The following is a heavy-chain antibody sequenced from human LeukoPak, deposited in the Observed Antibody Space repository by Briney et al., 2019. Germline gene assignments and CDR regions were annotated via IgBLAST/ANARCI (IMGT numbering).Heavy chain of an antibody. CDR3: ARLRVQLERRSFLYYYYYMDV. V-gene: IGHV4-31*03. CDR2: IYYIGST. Sequence: SETLSLTCTVSGGSISSGGYYWSWIRHHPGKGLEWIEYIYYIGSTYYNPSLKSRVTISVDTSKNQFSLKLSSVTAADPAVYYCARLRVQLERRSFLYYYYYMDVWGKGTTVTVSS. D-gene: IGHD1-1*01. CDR1: GGSISSGGYY. J-gene: IGHJ6*03.